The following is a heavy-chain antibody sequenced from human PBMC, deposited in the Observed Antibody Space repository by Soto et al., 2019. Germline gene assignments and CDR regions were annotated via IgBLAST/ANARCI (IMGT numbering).Heavy chain of an antibody. V-gene: IGHV4-38-2*01. Sequence: SETLSLTCAVSGYSISSGYYWGWIRQPPGKGLEWIGSIYHSGTTYYNASFKSRVTISVDTSKNQFSLKLTSVTAADTAVYYCARGLRFFEWLPWFDPCGQGTLVT. J-gene: IGHJ5*02. CDR3: ARGLRFFEWLPWFDP. D-gene: IGHD3-3*01. CDR2: IYHSGTT. CDR1: GYSISSGYY.